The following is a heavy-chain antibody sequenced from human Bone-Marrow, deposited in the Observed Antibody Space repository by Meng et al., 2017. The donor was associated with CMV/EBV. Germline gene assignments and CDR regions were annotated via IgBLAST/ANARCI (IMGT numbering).Heavy chain of an antibody. CDR3: ARITSNDAFDI. Sequence: SETLSLTCTVSGGSISSSSYYWGWIRQPPGKGLEWIGSIYYSGSTYYNPSLKSRVTISVDTSKNQFSLKLSSVTAADTAVYYCARITSNDAFDIWGQGTRVT. V-gene: IGHV4-39*07. D-gene: IGHD3-10*01. J-gene: IGHJ3*02. CDR2: IYYSGST. CDR1: GGSISSSSYY.